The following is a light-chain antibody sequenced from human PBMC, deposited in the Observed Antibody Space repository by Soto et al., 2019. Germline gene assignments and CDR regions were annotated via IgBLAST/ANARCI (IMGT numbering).Light chain of an antibody. J-gene: IGLJ3*02. V-gene: IGLV2-23*01. Sequence: QAASVSGSPGQSITISCTGSSRDVGSYNLVSWYQQHPGKVPKLIIYESSKRPSGVSDRFSGSRSGTTASLAISGLQAEDEADYYCCSYAGTSTVVFGGGTKVTVL. CDR3: CSYAGTSTVV. CDR1: SRDVGSYNL. CDR2: ESS.